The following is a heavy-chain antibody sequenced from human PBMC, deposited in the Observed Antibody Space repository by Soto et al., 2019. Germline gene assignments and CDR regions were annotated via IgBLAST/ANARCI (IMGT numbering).Heavy chain of an antibody. CDR2: FDPEDGET. CDR3: ARDKDRPQLGGNYYYIMDV. Sequence: ASVKVSCKVSGYTLTELSMHWVRQAPGKGLEWMGGFDPEDGETIYAQKFQGRVTMTADESTSTVYLELSSLRSEDTAVYYCARDKDRPQLGGNYYYIMDVWGQGTTVTVSS. J-gene: IGHJ6*02. CDR1: GYTLTELS. D-gene: IGHD3-3*02. V-gene: IGHV1-24*01.